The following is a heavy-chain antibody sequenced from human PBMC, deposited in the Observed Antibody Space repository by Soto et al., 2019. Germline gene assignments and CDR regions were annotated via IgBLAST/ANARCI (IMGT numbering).Heavy chain of an antibody. D-gene: IGHD1-26*01. J-gene: IGHJ5*02. CDR1: GFTCSSYR. CDR3: AREGGNLNWFDP. Sequence: EVQLVASGGGLVQPGGSLSLSCAASGFTCSSYRMNWVRQAAGKGMERVSYISSSSSSIYYADSVKGRFTISRDNAKNPLYLQMNSLGDEDTAVYYVAREGGNLNWFDPWGQVTLVNVSA. V-gene: IGHV3-48*02. CDR2: ISSSSSSI.